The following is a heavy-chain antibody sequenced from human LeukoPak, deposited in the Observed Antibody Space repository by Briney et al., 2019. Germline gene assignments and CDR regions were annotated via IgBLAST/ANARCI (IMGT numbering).Heavy chain of an antibody. V-gene: IGHV1-69*06. CDR3: ARDWTAGGVREPDAFDI. D-gene: IGHD6-13*01. Sequence: SVKVSCKASGGTFSSYAISWVRQAPGQGLEWMGGIIPIFGTTNYAQKFQGRVTITADKSTTTAYMELRSLRSDDTAVYYCARDWTAGGVREPDAFDIWGQGTMVTVSS. CDR1: GGTFSSYA. CDR2: IIPIFGTT. J-gene: IGHJ3*02.